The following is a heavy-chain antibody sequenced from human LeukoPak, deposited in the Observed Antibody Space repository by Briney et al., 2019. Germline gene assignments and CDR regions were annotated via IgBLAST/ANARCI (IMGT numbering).Heavy chain of an antibody. V-gene: IGHV4-39*07. CDR3: ARDTYGSGSYNWFDP. J-gene: IGHJ5*02. CDR1: GGSISSSSYY. D-gene: IGHD3-10*01. Sequence: KPSETLSLTCTVSGGSISSSSYYWGWIRQPPGKGLEWIGSIYYSGSTYYNPSLKSRVTISVDTSKNQFSLKLSSVTAADTAVYYCARDTYGSGSYNWFDPWGQGTLVTVSS. CDR2: IYYSGST.